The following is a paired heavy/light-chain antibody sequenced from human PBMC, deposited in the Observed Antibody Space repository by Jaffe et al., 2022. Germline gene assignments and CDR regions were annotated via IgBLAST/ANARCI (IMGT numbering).Heavy chain of an antibody. CDR2: INHSGST. CDR1: GGSFSGYY. CDR3: ARGRKLQGVQLWFPPADYYYMDV. D-gene: IGHD5-18*01. Sequence: QVQLQQWGAGLLKPSETLSLTCAVYGGSFSGYYWSWIRQPPGKGLEWIGEINHSGSTNYNPSLKSRVTISVDTSKNQFSLKLSSVTAADTAVYYCARGRKLQGVQLWFPPADYYYMDVWGKGTTVTVSS. J-gene: IGHJ6*03. V-gene: IGHV4-34*01.
Light chain of an antibody. V-gene: IGLV3-19*01. Sequence: SSELTQDPAVSVALGQTVRITCQGDSLRSYYASWYQQKPGQAPVLVIYGKNNRPSGIPDRFSGSSSGNTASLTITGAQAEDEADYYCMIWHSSAVVFGGGTKLTVL. CDR1: SLRSYY. J-gene: IGLJ2*01. CDR3: MIWHSSAVV. CDR2: GKN.